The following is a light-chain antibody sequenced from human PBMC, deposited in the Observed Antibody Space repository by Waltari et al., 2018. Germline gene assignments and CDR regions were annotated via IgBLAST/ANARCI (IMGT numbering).Light chain of an antibody. CDR2: DFR. CDR3: NSYAGSSSWV. J-gene: IGLJ3*02. Sequence: QSALTQPASVSGSPGQSITISCTGTSSDVGFYNYVSWYQQHPGKAPKLMIYDFRERPSGVSNRVSGSKSRNTAALTISGLQADDGADYYCNSYAGSSSWVFGGGTKLTVL. V-gene: IGLV2-14*01. CDR1: SSDVGFYNY.